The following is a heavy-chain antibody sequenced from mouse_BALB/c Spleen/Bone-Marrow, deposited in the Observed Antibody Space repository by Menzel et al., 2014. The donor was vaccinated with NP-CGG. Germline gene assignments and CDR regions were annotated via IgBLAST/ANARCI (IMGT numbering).Heavy chain of an antibody. CDR3: ARLNYYGNLFV. V-gene: IGHV4-1*02. J-gene: IGHJ1*01. CDR1: GFDFSRYW. CDR2: INPESSTI. D-gene: IGHD1-1*01. Sequence: EVKVEESGGGLAQPGGSLKLSCAASGFDFSRYWMSWVRQAPGKGLEWIGEINPESSTINYTPSLKDKFIISRDNAKNTLYLQMSKVRSEDTALYYCARLNYYGNLFVWGAGTTVTVSS.